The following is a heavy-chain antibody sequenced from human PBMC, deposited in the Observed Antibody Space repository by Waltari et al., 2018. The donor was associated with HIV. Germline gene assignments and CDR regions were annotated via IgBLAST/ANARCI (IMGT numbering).Heavy chain of an antibody. V-gene: IGHV2-70*01. CDR3: ARHYYYDSSGYSPPFDY. J-gene: IGHJ4*02. CDR2: IDWDDDK. D-gene: IGHD3-22*01. Sequence: QVTLRESGPALVSPKETLTLTCTFSGFSLNPSGMCVSWIRQPQGKALEWLAHIDWDDDKYYSTSLKARLTISRDTSKNQVALTMTNVEPVDTGTYFCARHYYYDSSGYSPPFDYWGPGTLVTVSS. CDR1: GFSLNPSGMC.